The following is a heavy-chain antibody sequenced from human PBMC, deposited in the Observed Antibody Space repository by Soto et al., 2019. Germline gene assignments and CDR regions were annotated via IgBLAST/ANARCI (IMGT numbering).Heavy chain of an antibody. V-gene: IGHV3-33*01. D-gene: IGHD4-17*01. CDR3: ARVRDYTHLRGGMDV. Sequence: GGSLRLSCGASGFTFSSYGMHWVRQAPGKGLEWVAVIWYDGSNKYYADSVKGRFTISRDNSKNTLYLQMNSLRAEDTAVYYCARVRDYTHLRGGMDVWGQGTTVTVSS. J-gene: IGHJ6*01. CDR2: IWYDGSNK. CDR1: GFTFSSYG.